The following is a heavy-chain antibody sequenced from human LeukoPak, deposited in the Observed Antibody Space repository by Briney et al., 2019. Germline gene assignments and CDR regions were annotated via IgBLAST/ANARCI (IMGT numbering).Heavy chain of an antibody. V-gene: IGHV4-38-2*02. CDR2: IYHSGST. D-gene: IGHD6-13*01. Sequence: SETLSLTCTVSGYSISSGYFWGWIRQPPGKGLECIGTIYHSGSTYYNPSLKSRVTISVDTSKNQFSLKLSSVTAADTAVYYCARSRRPRTYSSSCYYFDYWGQGTLVTVSS. CDR1: GYSISSGYF. J-gene: IGHJ4*02. CDR3: ARSRRPRTYSSSCYYFDY.